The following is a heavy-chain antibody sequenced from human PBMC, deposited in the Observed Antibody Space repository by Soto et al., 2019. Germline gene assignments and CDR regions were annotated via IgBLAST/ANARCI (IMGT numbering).Heavy chain of an antibody. Sequence: QVQLVQSGAEVKKPGSSVKVSCKASGGTFSSYAISWVRQAPGQGLEWMGGIIPIFGTADYAQKFQGRVTINADDFTSTAYMELRSLRSEDTAVYYCARHLGGNHYYYGMDVWGQGTTVTVSS. V-gene: IGHV1-69*12. D-gene: IGHD3-16*01. CDR2: IIPIFGTA. CDR1: GGTFSSYA. J-gene: IGHJ6*02. CDR3: ARHLGGNHYYYGMDV.